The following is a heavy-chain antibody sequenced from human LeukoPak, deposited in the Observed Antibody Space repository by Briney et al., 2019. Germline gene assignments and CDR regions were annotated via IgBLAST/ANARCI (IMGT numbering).Heavy chain of an antibody. J-gene: IGHJ4*02. V-gene: IGHV3-20*04. D-gene: IGHD1-1*01. Sequence: GGSMRLSCAASGFTFDDYGMSWVRPAPGKGLEWVSGINWNGGRTGYADSVKGRFTISRDNAKNSLYLQMNSLRAEDTALYYCARDDGWNARGKGPDYWGQGTLVTVSS. CDR2: INWNGGRT. CDR1: GFTFDDYG. CDR3: ARDDGWNARGKGPDY.